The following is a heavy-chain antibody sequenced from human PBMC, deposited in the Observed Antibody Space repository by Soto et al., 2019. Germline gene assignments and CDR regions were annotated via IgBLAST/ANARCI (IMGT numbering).Heavy chain of an antibody. CDR3: ARESRVVVVAATPARFDP. CDR2: ISYDGSNK. CDR1: GFTFSSYA. V-gene: IGHV3-30-3*01. J-gene: IGHJ5*02. Sequence: QVQLVESGGGVVQPGRSLRLSCAASGFTFSSYAMHWVRQAPGKGLEWVAVISYDGSNKYYADSVKGRFTISRDNSKNTXXLQMNSLRAEDTAVYYCARESRVVVVAATPARFDPWGQGTLVTVSS. D-gene: IGHD2-15*01.